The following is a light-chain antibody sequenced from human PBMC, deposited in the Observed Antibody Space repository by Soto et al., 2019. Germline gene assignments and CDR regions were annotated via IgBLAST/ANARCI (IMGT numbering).Light chain of an antibody. Sequence: DIVMTQSPSSLSASVGDRVTITCRASQSISSYLNWYQQKPGKAPKLLIYAASSLQSGVPSRFSGSGSGTDFTLTISSLQPEDFATYYCQQSYSTPPVTFGGGTKVEIK. V-gene: IGKV1-39*01. J-gene: IGKJ4*01. CDR1: QSISSY. CDR3: QQSYSTPPVT. CDR2: AAS.